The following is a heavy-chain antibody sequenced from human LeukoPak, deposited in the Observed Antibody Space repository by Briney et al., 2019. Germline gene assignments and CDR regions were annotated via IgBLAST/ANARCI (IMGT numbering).Heavy chain of an antibody. D-gene: IGHD1-26*01. CDR2: INQDGSER. V-gene: IGHV3-7*01. J-gene: IGHJ1*01. Sequence: PGGSLRLSCAASGFTFSRSWMTWVRQAPGKGLEWVANINQDGSERYYLDSVKGRFTISRDNAKNSLYLQINSLRAEDTAVYYCARELIVGVAEYFQHWGQGTLVTVSS. CDR1: GFTFSRSW. CDR3: ARELIVGVAEYFQH.